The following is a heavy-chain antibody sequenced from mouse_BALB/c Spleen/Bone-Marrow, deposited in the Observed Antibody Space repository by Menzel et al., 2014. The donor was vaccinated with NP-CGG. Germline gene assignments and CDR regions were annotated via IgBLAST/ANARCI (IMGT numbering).Heavy chain of an antibody. J-gene: IGHJ2*01. CDR3: ARRVTTANY. V-gene: IGHV1-9*01. Sequence: QVQLQQPGAELMKPGASVKISCKATGYTFSSYWIERVKQRPGHGLEWIGEILPGSGSTNYNEKFKGKATFTADTSSNTAYMQLSSLTSEDSAVYYCARRVTTANYWGQGTTLTVSS. CDR2: ILPGSGST. CDR1: GYTFSSYW. D-gene: IGHD1-2*01.